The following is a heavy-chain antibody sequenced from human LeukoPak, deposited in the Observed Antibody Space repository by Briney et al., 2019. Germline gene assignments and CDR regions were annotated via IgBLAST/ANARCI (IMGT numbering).Heavy chain of an antibody. CDR1: GFIFSDYW. V-gene: IGHV3-74*01. CDR2: INRDGTST. J-gene: IGHJ4*02. D-gene: IGHD6-19*01. CDR3: ARGLSYAVAYGDY. Sequence: GGSLRLSCAPSGFIFSDYWFHWVRQTPGQGLVWVAAINRDGTSTSHADSVRGRFTVSRDNAKNTLYLQLNSLRADDAAVYYCARGLSYAVAYGDYWGQGTLVTVSS.